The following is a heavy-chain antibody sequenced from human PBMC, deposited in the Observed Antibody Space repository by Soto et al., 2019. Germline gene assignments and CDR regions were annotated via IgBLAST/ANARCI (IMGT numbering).Heavy chain of an antibody. V-gene: IGHV3-23*01. J-gene: IGHJ4*02. CDR2: ISGSGNKT. CDR1: GFSFSPYA. Sequence: GGSLRLACAASGFSFSPYAMSWVRQAPGKGLEWVSSISGSGNKTYYADSVKGRFTISRDNSKDTLFLQMNGLSAEDTALYYCARGVRLNFDNSGQGTLVSVSS. CDR3: ARGVRLNFDN.